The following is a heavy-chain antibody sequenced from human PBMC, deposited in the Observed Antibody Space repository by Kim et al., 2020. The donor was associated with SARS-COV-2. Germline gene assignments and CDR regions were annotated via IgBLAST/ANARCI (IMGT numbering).Heavy chain of an antibody. D-gene: IGHD3-3*01. J-gene: IGHJ4*02. CDR3: ARQASITIFGVVISTYFDY. V-gene: IGHV3-11*06. Sequence: KGRFTISRDNAKNSLYLQMTSLRAEDTAVYYCARQASITIFGVVISTYFDYWGQGTLVTVSS.